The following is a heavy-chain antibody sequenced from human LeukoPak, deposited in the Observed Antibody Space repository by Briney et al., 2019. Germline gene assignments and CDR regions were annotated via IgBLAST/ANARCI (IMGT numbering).Heavy chain of an antibody. CDR1: GGSISSSSYY. CDR3: ARGQAVAGVDY. V-gene: IGHV4-39*07. CDR2: INHSGST. D-gene: IGHD6-19*01. Sequence: SETLSLTCTVSGGSISSSSYYWSWIRQPPGKGLEWIGEINHSGSTNYNPSLKSRVTISVDTSKNQFSLKLSSVTAADTAVYYCARGQAVAGVDYWGQGTLVTVSS. J-gene: IGHJ4*02.